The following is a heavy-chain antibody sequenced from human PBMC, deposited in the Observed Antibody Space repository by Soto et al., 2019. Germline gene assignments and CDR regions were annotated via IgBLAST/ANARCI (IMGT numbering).Heavy chain of an antibody. CDR2: IAAYNGNP. Sequence: QAQLVQSGAEVKKPGASVKVSCKASGYSFTTYIISWVRQTAGQGLEWMGWIAAYNGNPNYPQNLQGRVTMTIDPPTSTAYMELTSLRSDDTAVYYCARIAAESDFAMDVWGQGTTVTVSS. D-gene: IGHD6-25*01. CDR1: GYSFTTYI. CDR3: ARIAAESDFAMDV. J-gene: IGHJ6*02. V-gene: IGHV1-18*01.